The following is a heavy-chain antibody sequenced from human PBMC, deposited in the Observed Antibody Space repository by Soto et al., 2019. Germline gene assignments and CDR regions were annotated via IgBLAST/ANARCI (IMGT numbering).Heavy chain of an antibody. V-gene: IGHV2-5*02. J-gene: IGHJ5*02. Sequence: QITLKESGPTLVKPTQTLTLTCTFSGFSLSTSGVGVGWIRQPPGKALEWLALVYWDEDKRYSPSLKSRITITKDTSKIQVGLTMTYMDPVDTATYYCALIRGYCSGGSCYSIWFGPWGQGTLVTVSS. CDR2: VYWDEDK. CDR3: ALIRGYCSGGSCYSIWFGP. D-gene: IGHD2-15*01. CDR1: GFSLSTSGVG.